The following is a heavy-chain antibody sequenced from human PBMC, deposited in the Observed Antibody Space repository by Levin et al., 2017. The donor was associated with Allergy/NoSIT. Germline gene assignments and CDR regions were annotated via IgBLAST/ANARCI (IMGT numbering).Heavy chain of an antibody. V-gene: IGHV3-15*01. Sequence: SCVGSGFTFNNAWMNWVRQAPGKGLEWVGQIKSKTDGATIDYAAPVKGRFIISRDDSKNTLYLLMNSLKTEDTAVYYCTTRPTFWGQGTLVAVSS. CDR2: IKSKTDGATI. CDR3: TTRPTF. J-gene: IGHJ4*02. CDR1: GFTFNNAW.